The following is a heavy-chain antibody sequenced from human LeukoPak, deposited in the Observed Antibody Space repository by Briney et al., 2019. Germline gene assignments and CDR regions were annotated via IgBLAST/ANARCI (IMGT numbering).Heavy chain of an antibody. J-gene: IGHJ5*02. CDR2: IIPILGTA. CDR1: GGTFSSYA. Sequence: SVKVSCKASGGTFSSYAISWVRQAPGQGLEWMGGIIPILGTANYAQKFQGRVTITADESTSTAYMELSSLRSEDTAVYYCATPVGSYYSSWFDPWGQGTLVTVSS. CDR3: ATPVGSYYSSWFDP. D-gene: IGHD1-26*01. V-gene: IGHV1-69*13.